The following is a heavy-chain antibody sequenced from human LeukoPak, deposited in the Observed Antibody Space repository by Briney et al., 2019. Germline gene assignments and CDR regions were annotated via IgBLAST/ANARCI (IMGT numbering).Heavy chain of an antibody. Sequence: GGSLRLSCTASGFTFGDYAMSWFRQAPGKGLEWVGFIRSKAYGGTTEYAASVKGRFTISRDDSKSIAYLQMNSLKTEDTAVYYCTNHYYDGSGYYYGRFDPWGQGTLVTVSS. CDR1: GFTFGDYA. CDR3: TNHYYDGSGYYYGRFDP. D-gene: IGHD3-22*01. CDR2: IRSKAYGGTT. J-gene: IGHJ5*02. V-gene: IGHV3-49*03.